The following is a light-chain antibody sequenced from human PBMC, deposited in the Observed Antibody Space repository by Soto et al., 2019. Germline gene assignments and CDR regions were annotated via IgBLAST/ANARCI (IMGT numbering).Light chain of an antibody. Sequence: DIQMTQSPSPLSASVGDRVTITCRASQSISSWLAWYQQKPGKAPKLLIYDGSSFESGVPSRFSGSGSGTEFTLTISSLQPDDSATYYCQHYKTYSRTFGQGTKVDI. V-gene: IGKV1-5*01. CDR2: DGS. CDR3: QHYKTYSRT. J-gene: IGKJ1*01. CDR1: QSISSW.